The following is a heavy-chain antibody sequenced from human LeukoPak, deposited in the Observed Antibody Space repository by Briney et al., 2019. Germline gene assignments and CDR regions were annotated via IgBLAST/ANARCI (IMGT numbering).Heavy chain of an antibody. V-gene: IGHV3-30*02. CDR1: GFTFRSNA. J-gene: IGHJ4*02. CDR2: IRYDGNEK. Sequence: GGSLRLSCAASGFTFRSNAMHWVRQAPGKGLEWVTFIRYDGNEKYYADSVKGRFTVSRDNSKNTLYLQMNSLRVEDTAVYYCAQERDRRGYFDYWGQGTLVTVPS. D-gene: IGHD2-15*01. CDR3: AQERDRRGYFDY.